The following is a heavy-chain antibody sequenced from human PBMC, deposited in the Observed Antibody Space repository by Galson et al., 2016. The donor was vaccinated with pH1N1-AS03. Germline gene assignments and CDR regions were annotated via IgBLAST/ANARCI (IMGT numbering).Heavy chain of an antibody. CDR3: VKDFDKYTFGYGTFFAY. V-gene: IGHV3-9*01. CDR1: GFTFDDYA. D-gene: IGHD5-18*01. CDR2: ISWNSGSK. J-gene: IGHJ4*02. Sequence: SLRLSCAASGFTFDDYAMHWVRQAPGKGLEWVSGISWNSGSKAYSDSVKGRFTISRDNAKNSLYLQLDILRPEDTALYYCVKDFDKYTFGYGTFFAYWGQGTLVTVSS.